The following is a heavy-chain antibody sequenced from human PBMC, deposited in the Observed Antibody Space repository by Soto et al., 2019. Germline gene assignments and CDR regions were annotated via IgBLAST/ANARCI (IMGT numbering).Heavy chain of an antibody. CDR2: IKSKTDGGTT. CDR1: GFTFSNAW. V-gene: IGHV3-15*01. CDR3: TTGGYYDSSGYYRGSRYFDY. J-gene: IGHJ4*02. D-gene: IGHD3-22*01. Sequence: GGSLRLSCAAPGFTFSNAWMSWVRQAPGKGLEWVGRIKSKTDGGTTDYAAPVKGRFTTSRDDSKNTLYLQMNSLKTEDTAVYYCTTGGYYDSSGYYRGSRYFDYWGQGTLVTVSS.